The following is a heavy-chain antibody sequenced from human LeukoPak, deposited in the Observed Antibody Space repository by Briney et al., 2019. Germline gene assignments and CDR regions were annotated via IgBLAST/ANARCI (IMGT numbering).Heavy chain of an antibody. CDR2: IKEDGSDK. Sequence: GGSLRLSCAASGFIFNNYWMSWVRQAPGKGLEWVANIKEDGSDKYHVDSVEGRFTISRDNAKNSLYLQMSSQRAEDTAVYYCARNARSDCSGGSCFSWFDPWGQGTLVTVSS. V-gene: IGHV3-7*05. D-gene: IGHD2-15*01. CDR1: GFIFNNYW. CDR3: ARNARSDCSGGSCFSWFDP. J-gene: IGHJ5*02.